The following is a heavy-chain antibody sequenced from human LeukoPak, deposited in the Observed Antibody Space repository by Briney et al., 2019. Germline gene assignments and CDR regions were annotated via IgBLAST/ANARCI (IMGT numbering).Heavy chain of an antibody. V-gene: IGHV3-30-3*01. J-gene: IGHJ4*02. CDR1: GFVFYRYA. Sequence: GGSLSLSCAASGFVFYRYAMHWVRQAPGKGLEWLAVISHDAVNKYYLESEKGRFTISRDNSMHTLYLQMNSLRAEDTAVYYCARGGELMGISYYFDYWGQGTLVTVSS. CDR3: ARGGELMGISYYFDY. D-gene: IGHD1-26*01. CDR2: ISHDAVNK.